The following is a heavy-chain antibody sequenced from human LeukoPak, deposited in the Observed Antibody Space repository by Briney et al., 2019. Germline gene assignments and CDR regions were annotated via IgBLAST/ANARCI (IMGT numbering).Heavy chain of an antibody. CDR1: GDSLFTNSVA. Sequence: SPTLSLTCAISGDSLFTNSVAWNWIRQSPSRGLEWLGSTYYRSKWSFEYAVSVKSRITINADTSKNQFSLQLNSVTPEDTAVYYCARGKYTSFDNWGQGTLVTVSS. J-gene: IGHJ4*02. D-gene: IGHD2-2*01. CDR2: TYYRSKWSF. V-gene: IGHV6-1*01. CDR3: ARGKYTSFDN.